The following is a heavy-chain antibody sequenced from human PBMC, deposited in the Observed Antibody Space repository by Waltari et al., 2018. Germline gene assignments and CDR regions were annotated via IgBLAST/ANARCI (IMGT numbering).Heavy chain of an antibody. CDR3: ARGRIAARPFDY. CDR2: INHRRST. Sequence: QVQLQQWGAGLLKPSETLSLTCAVYGGSFSGYYWSWIRQPPGKGLEWIGEINHRRSTNYNPSRKSRVTISVEPSKNQFSLKLSSVTAADTAVYYCARGRIAARPFDYWGQGTLVTVSS. V-gene: IGHV4-34*01. CDR1: GGSFSGYY. D-gene: IGHD6-6*01. J-gene: IGHJ4*02.